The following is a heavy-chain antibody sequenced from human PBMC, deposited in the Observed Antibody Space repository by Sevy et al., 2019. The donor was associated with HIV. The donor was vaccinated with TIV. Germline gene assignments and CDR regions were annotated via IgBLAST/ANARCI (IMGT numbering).Heavy chain of an antibody. CDR1: GFTFNNYA. J-gene: IGHJ4*02. D-gene: IGHD3-22*01. CDR2: ISGSGGST. Sequence: GGSLRLSCAASGFTFNNYAMSWVRQAPGKGLEWVSGISGSGGSTYYADSVKGRFTISRDNSKNTLYLQMNSLRAEDTAVYYCAKGLDYDSSGDYCWAFDYWGQGTLVTVSS. CDR3: AKGLDYDSSGDYCWAFDY. V-gene: IGHV3-23*01.